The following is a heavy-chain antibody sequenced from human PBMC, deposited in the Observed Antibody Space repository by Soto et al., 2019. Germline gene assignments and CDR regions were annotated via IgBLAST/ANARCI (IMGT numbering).Heavy chain of an antibody. CDR1: GFTFSSYA. V-gene: IGHV3-23*01. CDR3: AKDSSFGEYYDSSGYPDY. CDR2: ISGSGGST. J-gene: IGHJ4*02. Sequence: GGSLRLSCAASGFTFSSYAMSWVRQAPGKGLEWVSAISGSGGSTYYADSVKGRFTISRDNSKNTLYLQMNSLRAEDTAVYYCAKDSSFGEYYDSSGYPDYWGQGTLVTVSS. D-gene: IGHD3-22*01.